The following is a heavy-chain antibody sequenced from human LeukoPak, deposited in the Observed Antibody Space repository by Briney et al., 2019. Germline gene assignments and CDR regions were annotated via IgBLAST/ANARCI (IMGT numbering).Heavy chain of an antibody. CDR2: ISYSGSS. CDR3: ARGGASSKFFDY. V-gene: IGHV4-59*02. Sequence: SETLSLTCTVSGGSVSSDYWRWIRQPPGKGLEWIGWISYSGSSNYSPSLKSRVTLSVDTSKNQFSLKLSSVTAADTAVYYCARGGASSKFFDYWGQGTLVTVSS. CDR1: GGSVSSDY. D-gene: IGHD6-6*01. J-gene: IGHJ4*02.